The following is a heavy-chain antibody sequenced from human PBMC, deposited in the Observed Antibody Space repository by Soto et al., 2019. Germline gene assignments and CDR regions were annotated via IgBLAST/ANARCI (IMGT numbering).Heavy chain of an antibody. CDR2: ISDDGSKK. Sequence: GGSLRLSCAASGFISNSNGMHWVRQAPGKGLEWVALISDDGSKKDYADSVKGRFTISRDNSKNTLYLQMNSLRVEDTAMYYCAKGTTGTTYYYGMDVWGQGTTVTVSS. J-gene: IGHJ6*02. CDR3: AKGTTGTTYYYGMDV. V-gene: IGHV3-30*18. D-gene: IGHD1-1*01. CDR1: GFISNSNG.